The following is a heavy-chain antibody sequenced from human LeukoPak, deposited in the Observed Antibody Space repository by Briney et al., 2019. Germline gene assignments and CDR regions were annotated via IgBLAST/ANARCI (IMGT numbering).Heavy chain of an antibody. CDR2: INPNSGGT. Sequence: ASVKVSCKASGYTFTGYYMHWVRQAPGQGLEWMGWINPNSGGTNYAQEFQGRVTMTRDTSISTAYMELSRLRSDDTAVYYCARDWRWLPFDYWGQGTLVTVSS. CDR3: ARDWRWLPFDY. D-gene: IGHD5-24*01. J-gene: IGHJ4*02. V-gene: IGHV1-2*02. CDR1: GYTFTGYY.